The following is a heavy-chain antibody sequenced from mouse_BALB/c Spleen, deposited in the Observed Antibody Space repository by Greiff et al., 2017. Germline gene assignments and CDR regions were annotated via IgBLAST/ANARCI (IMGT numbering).Heavy chain of an antibody. Sequence: VQLKESGPELVKPGASVKISCKASGYTFTDYNMHWVKQSHGKSLEWIGYIYPYNGGTGYNQKFKSKATLTVDNSSSTAYMELRSLTSEDSAVYYCARWGIYDGYLNYYAMDYWGQGTSVTVSS. CDR2: IYPYNGGT. D-gene: IGHD2-3*01. CDR1: GYTFTDYN. V-gene: IGHV1S29*02. J-gene: IGHJ4*01. CDR3: ARWGIYDGYLNYYAMDY.